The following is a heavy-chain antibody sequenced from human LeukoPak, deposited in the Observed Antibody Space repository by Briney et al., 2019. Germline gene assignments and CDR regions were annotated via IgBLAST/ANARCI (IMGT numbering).Heavy chain of an antibody. V-gene: IGHV4-38-2*02. CDR2: MYHSGNT. D-gene: IGHD3-22*01. CDR1: GYSISSGHY. CDR3: ARDPDGADNSGYYTGLFDY. Sequence: SETLSLTCTVSGYSISSGHYWGWIRQPPGKGLEWIGSMYHSGNTYYNPSLKSRVTISVDTSKNQFSLKLSSVTAADTAVYYCARDPDGADNSGYYTGLFDYWGQGTLVTVSS. J-gene: IGHJ4*02.